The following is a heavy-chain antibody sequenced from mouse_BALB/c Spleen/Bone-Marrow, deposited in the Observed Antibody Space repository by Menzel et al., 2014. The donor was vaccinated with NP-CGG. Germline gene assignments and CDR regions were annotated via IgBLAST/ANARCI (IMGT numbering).Heavy chain of an antibody. CDR3: TRREYYRYDRAMDY. D-gene: IGHD2-14*01. V-gene: IGHV1S81*02. J-gene: IGHJ4*01. CDR2: INPSSGGT. Sequence: LQESGAELVKPGASVKLSCKASGYTFTSYYMYWVKQRPGQGLEWIGEINPSSGGTNFNEKFKSKATLTVDKSSSTAYMQLSSLTSEDSAVYYCTRREYYRYDRAMDYWGQGTSVTVSS. CDR1: GYTFTSYY.